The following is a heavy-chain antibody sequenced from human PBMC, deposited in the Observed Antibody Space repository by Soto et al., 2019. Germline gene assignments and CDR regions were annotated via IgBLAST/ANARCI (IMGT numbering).Heavy chain of an antibody. CDR3: ARDQFYGWFDS. CDR2: MTPDSGDT. CDR1: GHTLASYD. D-gene: IGHD3-16*01. J-gene: IGHJ5*01. Sequence: QVQLVQSGAEVRKPGASVKVSCKASGHTLASYDINWVRQATGQGLEWMGWMTPDSGDTGYAQKFQGRVTMTWDTSITTAYMELSSLRSDDTAVYYCARDQFYGWFDSWGQGTLVTVSS. V-gene: IGHV1-8*01.